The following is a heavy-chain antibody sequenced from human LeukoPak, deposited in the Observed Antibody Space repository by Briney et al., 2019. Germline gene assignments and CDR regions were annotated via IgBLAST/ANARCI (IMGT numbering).Heavy chain of an antibody. CDR1: GGSFSDYF. V-gene: IGHV4-34*01. D-gene: IGHD3-3*01. CDR3: ARSSVTIFGVVKAFDI. Sequence: SETLSLTCAVYGGSFSDYFWNWIRQPPGKGLEWIGEINHSGSTNYNPSLKSRVTISVDTSKNQFSLKLSSVTAADTAVYYCARSSVTIFGVVKAFDIWGQGTMVTVSS. CDR2: INHSGST. J-gene: IGHJ3*02.